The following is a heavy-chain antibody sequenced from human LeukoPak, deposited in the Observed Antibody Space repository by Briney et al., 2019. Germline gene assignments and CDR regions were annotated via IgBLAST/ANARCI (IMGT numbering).Heavy chain of an antibody. CDR1: GFSFSSYS. CDR2: ISSDGNSK. V-gene: IGHV3-30*09. J-gene: IGHJ4*02. Sequence: GGSLRLSCAASGFSFSSYSIHWVRQAPGKGLEWVAVISSDGNSKNFALSVKGRFAISRDNSKNTLFLQTNNLRSEDTALYYCVSPTADYPFLYYFDYWGQGTLVTVSS. D-gene: IGHD5-12*01. CDR3: VSPTADYPFLYYFDY.